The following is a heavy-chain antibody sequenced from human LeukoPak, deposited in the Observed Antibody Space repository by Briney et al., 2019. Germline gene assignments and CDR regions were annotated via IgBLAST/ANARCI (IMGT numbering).Heavy chain of an antibody. V-gene: IGHV1-69*04. CDR3: ARDGFYGGNAN. Sequence: ASVKVSCKASGGTFSSYAISWLRQAPGQGLEWMGRIIPILGIANYAQKFQGRVTITADKSTSTAYMELSSLRSEDTAVYYCARDGFYGGNANWGQGTLVTVSS. CDR1: GGTFSSYA. J-gene: IGHJ4*02. CDR2: IIPILGIA. D-gene: IGHD4-23*01.